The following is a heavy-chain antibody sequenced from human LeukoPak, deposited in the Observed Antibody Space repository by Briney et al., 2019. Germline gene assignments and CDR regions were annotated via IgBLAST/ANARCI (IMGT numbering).Heavy chain of an antibody. CDR2: IIPIFGTA. V-gene: IGHV1-69*06. CDR1: GGTFSSYA. Sequence: GASVKVSCKASGGTFSSYAISWVRQAPGQGLEWMGGIIPIFGTANYAQKFQGRVTITADKSTSTAYMELSSLRSEDTAVYYCARVSLYGSGSVFFDYWGQGTLVTVSS. D-gene: IGHD3-10*01. J-gene: IGHJ4*02. CDR3: ARVSLYGSGSVFFDY.